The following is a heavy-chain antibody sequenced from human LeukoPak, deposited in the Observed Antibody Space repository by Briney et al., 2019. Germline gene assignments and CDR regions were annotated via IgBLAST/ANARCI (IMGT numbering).Heavy chain of an antibody. Sequence: PGGSLRLSCAASGFTFYDYGMSWVRQAPGKGLEWVSGINWNGGSTGYADSVKGRFTISRDNSRNTLYLEMNSLRAEDTAMYYCARDKEGPFSGTYGILDYWGQGTLVTVSS. CDR1: GFTFYDYG. CDR3: ARDKEGPFSGTYGILDY. J-gene: IGHJ4*02. D-gene: IGHD3-10*01. V-gene: IGHV3-20*04. CDR2: INWNGGST.